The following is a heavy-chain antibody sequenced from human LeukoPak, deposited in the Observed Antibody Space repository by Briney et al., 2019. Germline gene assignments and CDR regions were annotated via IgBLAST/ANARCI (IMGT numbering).Heavy chain of an antibody. J-gene: IGHJ4*02. CDR1: GYTFTGYY. CDR3: ARASNYGSGSYS. Sequence: ASVKVSCKASGYTFTGYYMHWVRQAPGQGLEWMGRIIPILGIANYAQKFQGRVTITADKSMSTAYMELSSLRSEDTAVYYCARASNYGSGSYSWGQGTLVTVSS. D-gene: IGHD3-10*01. CDR2: IIPILGIA. V-gene: IGHV1-69*04.